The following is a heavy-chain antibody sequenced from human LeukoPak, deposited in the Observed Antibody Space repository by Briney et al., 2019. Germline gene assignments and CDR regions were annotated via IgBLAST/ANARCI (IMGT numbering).Heavy chain of an antibody. Sequence: GGSLRLSCAASGFTFDDYGMSWVRQAPGKGLEWVSAINHSGGSTYYADSVKGRFTISRDNFKNTLYLQMNSLRAEDTAVYYCAKRDTAISYYMDVWGKGTTVTVSS. CDR1: GFTFDDYG. D-gene: IGHD5-18*01. J-gene: IGHJ6*03. V-gene: IGHV3-23*01. CDR3: AKRDTAISYYMDV. CDR2: INHSGGST.